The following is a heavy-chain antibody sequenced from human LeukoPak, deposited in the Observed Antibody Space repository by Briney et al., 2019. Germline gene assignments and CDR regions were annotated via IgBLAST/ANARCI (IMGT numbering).Heavy chain of an antibody. J-gene: IGHJ4*02. CDR2: IKQDGSEK. CDR3: ARDRNTDFWSGYYTNYCDY. D-gene: IGHD3-3*01. Sequence: GGSLRLSCAASGFTFSSYWMSWVRQAPGKGLEWVANIKQDGSEKYYVDSVKGRFTISRDNAKNSLYLQMNSLRAEDTAVYYCARDRNTDFWSGYYTNYCDYWGQGTLVTVSS. V-gene: IGHV3-7*01. CDR1: GFTFSSYW.